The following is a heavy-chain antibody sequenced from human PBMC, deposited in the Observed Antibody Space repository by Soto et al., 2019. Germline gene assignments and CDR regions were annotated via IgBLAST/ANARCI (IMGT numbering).Heavy chain of an antibody. D-gene: IGHD2-2*02. CDR2: IYPGDSNT. CDR1: GYSFTNYW. Sequence: GESLKISCKGSGYSFTNYWIGWVRQVPGKGLEWMGIIYPGDSNTRYGPSFQGQVTISADKSISTAYLQWSSLKASDTAMYYCARQGYCSSTACYTVNYWGQGTLVTVSS. V-gene: IGHV5-51*01. CDR3: ARQGYCSSTACYTVNY. J-gene: IGHJ4*02.